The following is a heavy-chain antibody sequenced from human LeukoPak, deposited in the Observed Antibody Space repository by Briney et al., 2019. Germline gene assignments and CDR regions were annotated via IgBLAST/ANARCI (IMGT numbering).Heavy chain of an antibody. CDR1: GFTFSSYA. CDR3: ARDLYYYGSGTDNWFDP. Sequence: GGSLRLSCAASGFTFSSYAMSWVRQAPGKGLEWVSAISGSGGSTYYADSVKGRFTISRDNSKNTLYLQMNSLRAEDTAVYYCARDLYYYGSGTDNWFDPWGQGTLVTVSS. J-gene: IGHJ5*02. D-gene: IGHD3-10*01. V-gene: IGHV3-23*01. CDR2: ISGSGGST.